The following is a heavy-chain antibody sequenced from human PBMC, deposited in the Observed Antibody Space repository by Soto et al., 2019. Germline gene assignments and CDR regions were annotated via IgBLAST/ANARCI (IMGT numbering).Heavy chain of an antibody. CDR1: GVSISDDNYY. CDR2: IYNRGNT. J-gene: IGHJ4*02. CDR3: AGGLSGDKVGQ. Sequence: QVQLQESGPGLVKPSQTLSLTCTVSGVSISDDNYYWSWIRQPPGKDLEWIGHIYNRGNTYNNPSIRSLLTHSLDTSKSQFSLRLNSVTAADTTVSYCAGGLSGDKVGQWGQGTLVTVSS. D-gene: IGHD2-21*01. V-gene: IGHV4-30-4*01.